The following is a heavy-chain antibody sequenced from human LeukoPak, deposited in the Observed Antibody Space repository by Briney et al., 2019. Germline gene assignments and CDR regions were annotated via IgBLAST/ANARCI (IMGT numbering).Heavy chain of an antibody. D-gene: IGHD6-19*01. CDR3: AREGKLTGYFGGLGFNY. Sequence: SETLSLTCTVSGGSISSYYSSWIRQPPGKGLEWIGYIYYSGSTNYNPSLKSRVTISVDTSKNQFSLKLSSVTAADTAVYYCAREGKLTGYFGGLGFNYWGQGILVTVSS. CDR2: IYYSGST. CDR1: GGSISSYY. V-gene: IGHV4-59*01. J-gene: IGHJ4*02.